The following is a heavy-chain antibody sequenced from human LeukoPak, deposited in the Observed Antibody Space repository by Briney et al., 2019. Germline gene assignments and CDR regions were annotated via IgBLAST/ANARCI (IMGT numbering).Heavy chain of an antibody. V-gene: IGHV1-2*06. J-gene: IGHJ3*02. CDR1: GYTFTGYY. D-gene: IGHD5-24*01. Sequence: GASVKVSCKASGYTFTGYYMHWVRQAPGQGLEWMGRINPNSGGTNYAQKFQGRVTMTRDTSISTAYMELSRLRSDDTAVYYCAGGFGLGDGYNYVPFDAFDIWGQGTMVTVSS. CDR3: AGGFGLGDGYNYVPFDAFDI. CDR2: INPNSGGT.